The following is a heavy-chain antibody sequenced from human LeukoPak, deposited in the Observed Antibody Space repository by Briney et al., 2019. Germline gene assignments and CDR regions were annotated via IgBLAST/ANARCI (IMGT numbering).Heavy chain of an antibody. D-gene: IGHD3-9*01. V-gene: IGHV3-30*18. J-gene: IGHJ4*02. CDR1: GFTFSSYG. Sequence: GGSLRLSCAASGFTFSSYGMHWVRQAPGKGLEWVAVISYDGSNKYYADSVKGRFTISRDNAKNSLYLQMNSLRAEDTALYYCAKDKTGFFDWLSNFGYWGQGTLVTVSS. CDR3: AKDKTGFFDWLSNFGY. CDR2: ISYDGSNK.